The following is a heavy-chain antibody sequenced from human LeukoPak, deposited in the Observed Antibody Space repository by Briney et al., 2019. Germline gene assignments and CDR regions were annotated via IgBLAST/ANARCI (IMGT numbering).Heavy chain of an antibody. V-gene: IGHV3-43*02. Sequence: GGSLRLSCAASGFTFDDYAMHWVRQAPGKGLEWVSLISGDGGSTYYADSVKGRFTISRDKSKNSLYLQMNRLRNEDTALNYCAKRTATSSGYYYYGMDVWGQETTVTVSS. J-gene: IGHJ6*02. CDR2: ISGDGGST. D-gene: IGHD6-6*01. CDR1: GFTFDDYA. CDR3: AKRTATSSGYYYYGMDV.